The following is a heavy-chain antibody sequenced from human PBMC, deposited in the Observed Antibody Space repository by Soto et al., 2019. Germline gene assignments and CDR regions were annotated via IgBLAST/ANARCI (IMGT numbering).Heavy chain of an antibody. CDR2: ISSSSTI. J-gene: IGHJ4*02. CDR1: GFTFSTYS. D-gene: IGHD6-19*01. V-gene: IGHV3-48*01. CDR3: ARERGSGWTFDY. Sequence: EVQLVESGGDLVQPGGSLRLSCAASGFTFSTYSMNWVRQAPGKGLEWVSSISSSSTIYYADSVKGRFTISRDHVQNSLYRQMHSLRAEDTAVYYCARERGSGWTFDYWGQGTLVTVSS.